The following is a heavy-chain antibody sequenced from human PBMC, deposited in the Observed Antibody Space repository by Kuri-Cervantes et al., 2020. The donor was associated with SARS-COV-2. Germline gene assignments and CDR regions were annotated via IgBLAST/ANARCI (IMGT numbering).Heavy chain of an antibody. J-gene: IGHJ5*02. Sequence: GESLKISCAASGFTFSNAWMSWVRQAPGKGLEWVGRIKSKTDGGTTDYAAPVKGRFTISRDDSKNTLYLQMNSLKTEDTAVYYCTTRTLWANENNWFDPWGQGTLVTVSS. CDR3: TTRTLWANENNWFDP. CDR2: IKSKTDGGTT. V-gene: IGHV3-15*01. D-gene: IGHD3-16*01. CDR1: GFTFSNAW.